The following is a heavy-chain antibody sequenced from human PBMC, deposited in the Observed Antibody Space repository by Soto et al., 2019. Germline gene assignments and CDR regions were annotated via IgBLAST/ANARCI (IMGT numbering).Heavy chain of an antibody. D-gene: IGHD2-2*03. J-gene: IGHJ6*02. CDR2: IIPIFGTA. CDR1: GGTFSSYA. V-gene: IGHV1-69*06. Sequence: QVQLVQSGAEVQKPGSSVKVSCKASGGTFSSYAISWVRQAPGQGLEWMGGIIPIFGTANYAQKFQGRVTITADKSTSTAYMELSSLRSEDTAVYYCARVGGYCSSTSCYGPAYYYYGMDVWGQGTTVTVSS. CDR3: ARVGGYCSSTSCYGPAYYYYGMDV.